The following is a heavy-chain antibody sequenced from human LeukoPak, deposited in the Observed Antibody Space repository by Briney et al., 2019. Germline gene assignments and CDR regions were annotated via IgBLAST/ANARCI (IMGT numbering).Heavy chain of an antibody. V-gene: IGHV5-51*01. D-gene: IGHD3-22*01. CDR2: IYPGDSDT. CDR1: GYSFTSYW. J-gene: IGHJ4*02. CDR3: ARSSDSSGYYDYFDY. Sequence: GQSLKISCKGSGYSFTSYWIGWVRQMPGKGLEWMAVIYPGDSDTKYSPSFQGHVTISADSSSSTAYLQWSSLKASDTAMYYCARSSDSSGYYDYFDYWGQGTLVTVSS.